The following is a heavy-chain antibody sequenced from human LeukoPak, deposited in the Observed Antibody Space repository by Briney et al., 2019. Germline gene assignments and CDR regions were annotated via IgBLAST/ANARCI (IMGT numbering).Heavy chain of an antibody. D-gene: IGHD2-2*01. Sequence: GGSLRLSCAASGFAFSSYWMSWVRQAPGKGLEWVANIKQDGSEEYYVDSVKGRFTISRDNAQNSLYLQMNSLGAEDTAVYYCARAPIVVVPTRRPTYFGYWGQGALVTVSS. CDR3: ARAPIVVVPTRRPTYFGY. V-gene: IGHV3-7*01. CDR2: IKQDGSEE. J-gene: IGHJ4*02. CDR1: GFAFSSYW.